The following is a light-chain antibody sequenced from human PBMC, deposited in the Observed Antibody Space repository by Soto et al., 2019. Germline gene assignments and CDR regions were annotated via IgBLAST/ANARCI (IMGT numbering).Light chain of an antibody. CDR1: SSDVGGHNY. J-gene: IGLJ3*02. Sequence: QSVLTQSPSASGSPGQSVTISCTGTSSDVGGHNYVSWYQHHPGKAPKLIIYEVSKRPSGVPDRFSGSKSANTASLTVSGLQAEDGAFYYGSSTAGNTNLVFGGGPKVPVL. CDR3: SSTAGNTNLV. V-gene: IGLV2-8*01. CDR2: EVS.